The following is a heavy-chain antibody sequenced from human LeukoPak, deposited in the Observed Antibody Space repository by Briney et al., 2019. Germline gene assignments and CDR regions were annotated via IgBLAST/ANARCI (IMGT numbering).Heavy chain of an antibody. CDR2: IYCSGST. J-gene: IGHJ6*03. CDR3: ARLRIAARLNYYYYMDV. CDR1: GGSISSYY. Sequence: NPSETLSLTCTVSGGSISSYYWSWIRQPPGKGLEWIGSIYCSGSTYYNPSLKSRVTISVDTSKNQFSLKLSSVTAADTAVYYCARLRIAARLNYYYYMDVWGKGTTVTVSS. D-gene: IGHD6-6*01. V-gene: IGHV4-59*05.